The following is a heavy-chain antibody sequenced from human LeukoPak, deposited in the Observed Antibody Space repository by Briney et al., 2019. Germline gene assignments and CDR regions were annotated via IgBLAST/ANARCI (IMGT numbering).Heavy chain of an antibody. CDR3: ARDPALSGYFDY. V-gene: IGHV3-23*01. CDR1: EFTFSNYA. J-gene: IGHJ4*02. Sequence: PGGSLSLSCAASEFTFSNYAMSWVRQAPGKGLEWVSTISSSGGSAYYADSLRGRFTISRDNSKNTLYLQMNSLRAEDSAVYYCARDPALSGYFDYWGQGTLVTVSS. CDR2: ISSSGGSA. D-gene: IGHD3-16*02.